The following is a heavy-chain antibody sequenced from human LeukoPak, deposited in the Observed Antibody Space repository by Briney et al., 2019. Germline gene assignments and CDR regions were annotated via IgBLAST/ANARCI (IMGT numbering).Heavy chain of an antibody. J-gene: IGHJ4*02. CDR3: ARDSSSWYLLDY. V-gene: IGHV3-21*01. CDR2: ISSSSSSYI. Sequence: SGGSLRLSCAASGFTFSSYSMNWVRQAPGKGLEWVSSISSSSSSYIYYADSVKGRFTISRDNAKNSLYLQMNSLRAEDTAVYYCARDSSSWYLLDYWGQGTLVTVSS. D-gene: IGHD6-13*01. CDR1: GFTFSSYS.